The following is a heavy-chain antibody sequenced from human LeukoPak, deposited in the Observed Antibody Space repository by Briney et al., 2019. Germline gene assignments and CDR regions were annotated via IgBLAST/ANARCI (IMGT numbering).Heavy chain of an antibody. CDR2: INHSGST. V-gene: IGHV4-34*01. CDR3: ARHYDTSGYYLYY. Sequence: SETLSLTCAVYGDSFSDYYWSWIRQPPGKGLEWIGEINHSGSTNYNPSLKSRVTISVDTSKNQFSLKLSSVTAADTAVYYCARHYDTSGYYLYYWSQGTLVTVSS. J-gene: IGHJ4*02. D-gene: IGHD3-22*01. CDR1: GDSFSDYY.